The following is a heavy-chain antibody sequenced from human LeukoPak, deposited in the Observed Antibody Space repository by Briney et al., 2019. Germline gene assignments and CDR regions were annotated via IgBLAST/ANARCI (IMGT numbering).Heavy chain of an antibody. CDR1: GYTFTSYY. CDR3: ARVWFGDSLNDAFDI. CDR2: INPGGGST. Sequence: ASVKVSCKASGYTFTSYYMHWVRQAPGQGLEWMGIINPGGGSTSYAQKFQGRVTMTRDTSTSTVYMELSSLRSEDTAVYYCARVWFGDSLNDAFDIWGQGTMVTVSS. D-gene: IGHD3-10*01. J-gene: IGHJ3*02. V-gene: IGHV1-46*01.